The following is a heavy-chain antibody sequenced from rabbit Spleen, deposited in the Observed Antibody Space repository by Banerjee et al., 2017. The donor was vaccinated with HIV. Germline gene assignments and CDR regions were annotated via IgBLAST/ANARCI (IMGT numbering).Heavy chain of an antibody. CDR3: ARRYDANHFYGHFNL. V-gene: IGHV1S45*01. D-gene: IGHD4-2*01. J-gene: IGHJ4*01. CDR2: IYVGRGST. Sequence: QEQLEESGGGLVQPEGSLTLTCTASGFTISSYYYMCWVRQAPGKGLEWIGCIYVGRGSTHYANWAKGRVTMYKTSSTTVTLQLTSLTAADTATYFCARRYDANHFYGHFNLWGPGTLVTVS. CDR1: GFTISSYYY.